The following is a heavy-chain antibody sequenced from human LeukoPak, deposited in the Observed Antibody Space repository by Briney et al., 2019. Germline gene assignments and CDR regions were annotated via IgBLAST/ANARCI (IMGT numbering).Heavy chain of an antibody. CDR3: AREGNWNPIDY. Sequence: ASVKVSCKASEYTFTDYFIHWVRQAPGQGLEWMGWISAYNGNTNYAQKLQGRVTMTTDTSTSTAYMELRSLRSDDTAVYYCAREGNWNPIDYWGQGTLVTVSS. J-gene: IGHJ4*02. CDR1: EYTFTDYF. V-gene: IGHV1-18*04. D-gene: IGHD1-1*01. CDR2: ISAYNGNT.